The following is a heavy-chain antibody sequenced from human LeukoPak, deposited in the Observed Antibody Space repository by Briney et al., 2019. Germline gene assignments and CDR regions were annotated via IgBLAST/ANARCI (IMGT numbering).Heavy chain of an antibody. CDR3: AKDKVAGLFYFDY. V-gene: IGHV3-33*06. D-gene: IGHD2-15*01. J-gene: IGHJ4*02. CDR2: IWYDGSNK. CDR1: GFTFSSYG. Sequence: GRSLRLSCAASGFTFSSYGMHWVRQAPGKGLEWAAVIWYDGSNKYYADSVKGRFTISRDNSKNTLYLQMNSLRAEDTAVYYCAKDKVAGLFYFDYWGQGTLVTVSS.